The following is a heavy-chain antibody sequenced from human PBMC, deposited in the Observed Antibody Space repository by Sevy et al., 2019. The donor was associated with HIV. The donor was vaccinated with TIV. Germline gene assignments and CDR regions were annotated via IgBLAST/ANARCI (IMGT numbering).Heavy chain of an antibody. J-gene: IGHJ5*01. CDR3: ARLVGNSWFDY. V-gene: IGHV6-1*01. CDR1: GDSVSSNSAT. D-gene: IGHD2-8*02. Sequence: KQSQTLSLTCDISGDSVSSNSATWDWIRQSPSSGLEWLGRTYHRSKWQNDYAVSVKSRITINPDTSKNQFSLQLNSVTPEDTAVYYCARLVGNSWFDYWGQGTLVTVSS. CDR2: TYHRSKWQN.